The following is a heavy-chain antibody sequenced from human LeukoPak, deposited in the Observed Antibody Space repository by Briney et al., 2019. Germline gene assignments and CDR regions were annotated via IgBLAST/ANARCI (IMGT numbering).Heavy chain of an antibody. CDR1: GYTFTGYY. J-gene: IGHJ3*02. Sequence: ASVKVSCKASGYTFTGYYMHWVRQAPGQGLEWMGWINPNSGGTNYAQKFQGRVTMTRDTSISTAYMELSRLRSDDTAVYYCARGWGVGSSSFIDAFDIWGQGTMVTVSS. CDR2: INPNSGGT. V-gene: IGHV1-2*02. CDR3: ARGWGVGSSSFIDAFDI. D-gene: IGHD6-13*01.